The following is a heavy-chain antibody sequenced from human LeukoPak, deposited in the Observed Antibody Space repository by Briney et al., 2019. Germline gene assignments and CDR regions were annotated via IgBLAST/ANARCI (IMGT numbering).Heavy chain of an antibody. Sequence: GGSLRLSCAASGFTFNNYAMSWVRQAPGKGLEWVSLISWNGGRIHYGDPVKGRFTISRDNSKNSLYLQMNSLRTEDTALYYCVKDLVAASENVRGWYPMDYWGQGTLVTVSS. V-gene: IGHV3-43*02. CDR3: VKDLVAASENVRGWYPMDY. CDR2: ISWNGGRI. J-gene: IGHJ4*02. CDR1: GFTFNNYA. D-gene: IGHD6-19*01.